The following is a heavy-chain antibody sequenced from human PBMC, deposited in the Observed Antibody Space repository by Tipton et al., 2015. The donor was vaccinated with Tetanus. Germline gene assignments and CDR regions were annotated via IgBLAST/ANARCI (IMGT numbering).Heavy chain of an antibody. D-gene: IGHD6-19*01. Sequence: TLSLTCAVYGGSFSGYYWSWIRQPPGKGLEWIGEINHSGSTNYNPSLKSRVTISVDTSKNQFSLKLSSVTAADTAVYYCAKDPCTIAVAGTLCWDYWGQGTLVTVSS. CDR2: INHSGST. CDR1: GGSFSGYY. V-gene: IGHV4-34*01. J-gene: IGHJ4*02. CDR3: AKDPCTIAVAGTLCWDY.